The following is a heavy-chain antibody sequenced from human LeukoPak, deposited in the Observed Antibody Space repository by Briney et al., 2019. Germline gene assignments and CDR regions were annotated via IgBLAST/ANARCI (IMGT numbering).Heavy chain of an antibody. V-gene: IGHV3-48*03. Sequence: GGSLRLSCAASGFTFSSYEMNWVRQAPGKGLEWVSYISSSGSTIYYADSVKGRFTISRDNAKNSLYLQMNSLRAEDTAVYYFARTLWGSWSTFDYGGRGTLVTVS. CDR1: GFTFSSYE. D-gene: IGHD6-13*01. CDR2: ISSSGSTI. CDR3: ARTLWGSWSTFDY. J-gene: IGHJ4*02.